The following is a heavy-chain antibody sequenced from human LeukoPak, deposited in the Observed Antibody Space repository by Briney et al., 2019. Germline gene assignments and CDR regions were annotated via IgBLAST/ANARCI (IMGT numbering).Heavy chain of an antibody. V-gene: IGHV4-59*01. J-gene: IGHJ4*02. D-gene: IGHD2-15*01. Sequence: PSETLSLTCTVSGGSISSYYWSWIRQSPGKGLEWIGYIYYSGSTNYNPSLKSRVTISVDTSKNQFSLKLSSVTAADTAVYYCARGAAYMYYFDYWGQGTLVTVSS. CDR3: ARGAAYMYYFDY. CDR1: GGSISSYY. CDR2: IYYSGST.